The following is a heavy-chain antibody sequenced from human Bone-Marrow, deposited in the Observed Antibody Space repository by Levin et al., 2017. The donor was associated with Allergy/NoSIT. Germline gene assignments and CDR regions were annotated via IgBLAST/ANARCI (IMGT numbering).Heavy chain of an antibody. J-gene: IGHJ4*02. D-gene: IGHD3-10*01. V-gene: IGHV2-5*02. CDR3: AHRAMIRGILSSSYDH. CDR1: GFSPSPSGLN. CDR2: IFCDDDT. Sequence: SGPTLVKPTQTLTLTCTFSGFSPSPSGLNVGWIRQPPGKALEWLALIFCDDDTRYNPSLKSRLTITKDSSKNQVVLTMTNMEPEDTATYYCAHRAMIRGILSSSYDHWGPGTLVTVSS.